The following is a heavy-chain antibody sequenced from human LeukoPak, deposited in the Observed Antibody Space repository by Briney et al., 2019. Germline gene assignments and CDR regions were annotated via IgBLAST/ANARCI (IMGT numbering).Heavy chain of an antibody. V-gene: IGHV1-18*01. CDR1: GYTFTTYG. CDR2: ISPYNDNT. CDR3: ARVSIAAAGTVDY. J-gene: IGHJ4*02. Sequence: ASVKVSCKASGYTFTTYGIVWLRQAPGEGLEWMGWISPYNDNTKYAQKLQGRVTMTADTSTSTAYMELRSLRSDDTAVYYCARVSIAAAGTVDYWGQGTLVTVSS. D-gene: IGHD6-13*01.